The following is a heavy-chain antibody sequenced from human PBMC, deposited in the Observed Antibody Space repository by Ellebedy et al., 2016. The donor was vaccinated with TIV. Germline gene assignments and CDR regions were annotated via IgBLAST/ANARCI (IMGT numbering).Heavy chain of an antibody. CDR2: ISYDGSHK. J-gene: IGHJ4*02. V-gene: IGHV3-30*03. CDR3: ARDWNEGYDGFFDY. Sequence: GESLKISCAASGFTFSNFGMHWVRQAPGKGLEWVAVISYDGSHKYHADSVMGRSTISRDNSKNTVYLQLSSLRGDDTAVYYCARDWNEGYDGFFDYWGLGTLVTVSS. CDR1: GFTFSNFG. D-gene: IGHD3-3*01.